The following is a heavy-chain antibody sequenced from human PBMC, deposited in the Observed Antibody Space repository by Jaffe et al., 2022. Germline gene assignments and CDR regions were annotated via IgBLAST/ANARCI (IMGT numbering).Heavy chain of an antibody. J-gene: IGHJ3*02. D-gene: IGHD3-9*01. V-gene: IGHV4-59*01. CDR2: IYYSGST. CDR3: ARDLFYEPETYYDILTGSPLDAFDI. Sequence: QVQLQESGPGLVKPSETLSLTCTVSGGSISSYYWSWIRQPPGKGLEWIGYIYYSGSTNYNPSLKSRVTISVDTSKNQFSLKLSSVTAADTAVYYCARDLFYEPETYYDILTGSPLDAFDIWGQGTMVTVSS. CDR1: GGSISSYY.